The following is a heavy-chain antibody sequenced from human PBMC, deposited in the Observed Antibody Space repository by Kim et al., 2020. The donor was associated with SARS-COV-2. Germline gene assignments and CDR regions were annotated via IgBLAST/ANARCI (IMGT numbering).Heavy chain of an antibody. CDR1: GFTVSNNY. V-gene: IGHV3-66*01. CDR2: ISTGGGT. CDR3: ARDCGSCYSGSKFLFDD. J-gene: IGHJ4*02. D-gene: IGHD2-15*01. Sequence: GGSLRLSCAASGFTVSNNYMSWVRQAPGKGLEWVSVISTGGGTYYADSVKGRFTISRDTSKNTLYLQMNSLRAEDTAVYYCARDCGSCYSGSKFLFDDWGQGTLVTVSS.